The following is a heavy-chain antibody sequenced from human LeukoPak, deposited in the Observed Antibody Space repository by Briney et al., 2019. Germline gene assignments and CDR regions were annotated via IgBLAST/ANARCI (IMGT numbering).Heavy chain of an antibody. CDR2: ISGSGGST. D-gene: IGHD4-17*01. V-gene: IGHV3-23*01. J-gene: IGHJ5*02. CDR1: GFTFSSYA. CDR3: ANTYPDYGDYWFDP. Sequence: GGSLRLSCAASGFTFSSYAMSWVRQAPGKGLEWVSAISGSGGSTYYADSVKGWFTISRDNSKNTLYLQMNGLRAEDTAVYYCANTYPDYGDYWFDPWGQGTLVTVSS.